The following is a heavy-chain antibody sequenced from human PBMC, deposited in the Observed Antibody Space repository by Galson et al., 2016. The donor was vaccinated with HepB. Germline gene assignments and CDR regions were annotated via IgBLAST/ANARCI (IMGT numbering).Heavy chain of an antibody. D-gene: IGHD3/OR15-3a*01. J-gene: IGHJ4*01. CDR3: ARSGLTPIIITV. V-gene: IGHV4-34*01. Sequence: SETLSLTCAVYGTTLTDKYWSWIRQTPGRGLEWIAEINHAGRTAYNTSLRSRVALFVNTSKNQFSLALTSVTAADTGFYYCARSGLTPIIITVWGHGTLVTVS. CDR2: INHAGRT. CDR1: GTTLTDKY.